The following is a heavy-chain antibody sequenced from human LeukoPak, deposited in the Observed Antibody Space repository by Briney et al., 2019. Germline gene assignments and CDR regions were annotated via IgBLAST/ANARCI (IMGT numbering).Heavy chain of an antibody. CDR1: GYTFTGYY. CDR3: ARFEHSSSREFDY. CDR2: INPNSGGT. Sequence: ASVKVSCKASGYTFTGYYMHWVRQAPGQGLEWMGWINPNSGGTNYAQKFQGRVTMTRDTSISTAYMELSRLRSDDTAVYYCARFEHSSSREFDYWGQGTLVTVSS. D-gene: IGHD6-6*01. J-gene: IGHJ4*02. V-gene: IGHV1-2*02.